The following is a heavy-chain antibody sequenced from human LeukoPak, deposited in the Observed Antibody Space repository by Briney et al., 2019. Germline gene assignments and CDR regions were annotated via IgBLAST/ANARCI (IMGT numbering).Heavy chain of an antibody. Sequence: SETLSLTCYGGSFSGHYWSWIRQSPGRGLEWIGEINHSGSTNYNPSLKSRVAISVDTSKNQFSLKLRSVTAADTAVYYCTRGPLWVKERLFDPWGQGTLVTVSS. D-gene: IGHD3-16*01. J-gene: IGHJ5*02. CDR2: INHSGST. CDR1: GGSFSGHY. CDR3: TRGPLWVKERLFDP. V-gene: IGHV4-34*01.